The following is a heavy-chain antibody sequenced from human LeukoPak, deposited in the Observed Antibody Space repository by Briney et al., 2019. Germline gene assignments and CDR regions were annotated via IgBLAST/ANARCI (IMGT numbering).Heavy chain of an antibody. V-gene: IGHV4-39*07. Sequence: SETLSLTCTVSGGSISSSSYYWSWIRQPPGMGLEWIGEINQSGSTNYNPSLKSRVTISVDTSKNQFSLNLSSVTAADTAVYYCAREMATIKHYYYYYYMDVWGKGTTVTVSS. CDR1: GGSISSSSYY. D-gene: IGHD5-24*01. CDR2: INQSGST. CDR3: AREMATIKHYYYYYYMDV. J-gene: IGHJ6*03.